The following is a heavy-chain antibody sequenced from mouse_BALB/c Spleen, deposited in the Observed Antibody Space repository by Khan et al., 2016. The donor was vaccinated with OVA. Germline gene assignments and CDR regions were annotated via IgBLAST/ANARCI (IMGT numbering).Heavy chain of an antibody. J-gene: IGHJ2*01. V-gene: IGHV3-2*02. CDR2: ISYSGVT. Sequence: EVQLQESGPGLVKPSQSLSLTCTVTGYSITSGYAWNWIRQFPGNKMEWMGYISYSGVTSYTPSLKSRISITQDTSKNPFFLQLNSVTTEDTATYYCARGNYYGYYFDYWGQGTTLTVSS. CDR1: GYSITSGYA. D-gene: IGHD1-1*01. CDR3: ARGNYYGYYFDY.